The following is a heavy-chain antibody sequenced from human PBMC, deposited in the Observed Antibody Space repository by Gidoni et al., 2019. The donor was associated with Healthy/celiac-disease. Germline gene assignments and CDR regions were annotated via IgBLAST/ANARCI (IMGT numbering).Heavy chain of an antibody. J-gene: IGHJ6*03. CDR3: ASSLVATYYMDV. Sequence: QVQLVESGGGVVQPGRSLRLSCAASGFTFSSYGMHWVRQAPGKGLEWVAVIWYDGSNKYYADSVKGRFTISRDNSKNTLYLQMNSLRAEDTAVYYCASSLVATYYMDVWGKGTTVTVSS. V-gene: IGHV3-33*01. CDR1: GFTFSSYG. D-gene: IGHD5-12*01. CDR2: IWYDGSNK.